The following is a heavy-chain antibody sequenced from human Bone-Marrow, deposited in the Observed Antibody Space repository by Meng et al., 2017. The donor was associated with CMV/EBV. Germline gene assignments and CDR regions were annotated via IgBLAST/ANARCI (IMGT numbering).Heavy chain of an antibody. D-gene: IGHD3-10*01. CDR3: AKGRFTMVRGVLDY. CDR2: IRYDGSNK. V-gene: IGHV3-30*02. CDR1: GFTFSSYG. Sequence: GSLKISCAASGFTFSSYGMHWVRQAPGKGLEWVAFIRYDGSNKYYADSVKGRFTISRDNSKNTLYLQMNSLRAEDTAVYYCAKGRFTMVRGVLDYWGQGTLVSVSS. J-gene: IGHJ4*02.